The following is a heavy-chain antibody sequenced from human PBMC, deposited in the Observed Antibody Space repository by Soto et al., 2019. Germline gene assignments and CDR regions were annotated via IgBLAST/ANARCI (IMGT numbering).Heavy chain of an antibody. D-gene: IGHD4-17*01. CDR1: GGTFSSYA. Sequence: SVKVSCKASGGTFSSYAISWVRQAPGQGLEWMGGIIPIFGTANYAQKFQGRVTITADESTSTAYMELSSLRSEDTAVYYCARVGGYGGNSPDAFDIWGQGTMVTVS. V-gene: IGHV1-69*13. CDR3: ARVGGYGGNSPDAFDI. J-gene: IGHJ3*02. CDR2: IIPIFGTA.